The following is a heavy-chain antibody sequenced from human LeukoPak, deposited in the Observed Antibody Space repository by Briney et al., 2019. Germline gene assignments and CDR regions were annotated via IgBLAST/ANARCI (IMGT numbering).Heavy chain of an antibody. Sequence: SETLSLTCTVSGGSISSSSYYWGWIRQPPGKGLEWIGSIYYSGSTYYNPSLKSRVTISVDTSKNQFSLKLSSVTAADTAVYYCARGYYDILTGYSTFEYFQHWGQGTLVTVSS. J-gene: IGHJ1*01. V-gene: IGHV4-39*07. CDR3: ARGYYDILTGYSTFEYFQH. CDR1: GGSISSSSYY. CDR2: IYYSGST. D-gene: IGHD3-9*01.